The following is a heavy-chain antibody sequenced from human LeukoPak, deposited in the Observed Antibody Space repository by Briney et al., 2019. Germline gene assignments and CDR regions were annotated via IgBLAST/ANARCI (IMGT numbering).Heavy chain of an antibody. J-gene: IGHJ5*02. D-gene: IGHD2-2*01. CDR2: INPSGGST. Sequence: GASVKVSCKASGYTFTSYYMHWVRQATGQGLEWMGIINPSGGSTSYAQKFQGRVTMTRDTSTSTVYMELSSLRSEDTAVYYCARDAAAPKVSDGWFDPWGQGTLVTVSS. V-gene: IGHV1-46*01. CDR1: GYTFTSYY. CDR3: ARDAAAPKVSDGWFDP.